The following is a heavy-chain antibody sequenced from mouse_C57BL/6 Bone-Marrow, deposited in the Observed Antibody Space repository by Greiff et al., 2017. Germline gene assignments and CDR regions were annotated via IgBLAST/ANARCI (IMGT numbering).Heavy chain of an antibody. V-gene: IGHV1-7*01. J-gene: IGHJ2*01. CDR1: GYTFTSYW. CDR3: ATEYSGDLYY. Sequence: QVQLQQSGAELVKPGASVKLSCKASGYTFTSYWMHWVNQRPGHGLEWIGYINPSSGYNKYNQKFKDKATFTADKSSSTAYMQLSSLTYEDSAVDYCATEYSGDLYYWVWGTTPTVSS. CDR2: INPSSGYN. D-gene: IGHD2-13*01.